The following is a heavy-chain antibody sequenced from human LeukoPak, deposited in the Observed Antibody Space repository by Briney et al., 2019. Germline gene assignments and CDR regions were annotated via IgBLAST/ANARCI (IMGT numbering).Heavy chain of an antibody. CDR2: ISDSGGST. CDR3: AKGKINHDGAFDA. J-gene: IGHJ3*01. CDR1: GFSFSSYA. V-gene: IGHV3-23*01. D-gene: IGHD3-16*01. Sequence: GGPLRLSCAASGFSFSSYAMSWVRQAPGKGLEWVSGISDSGGSTYYADSVKGRFTISRDNSKKQLFLQVDSLRVEDTAVYYCAKGKINHDGAFDAWGQGTRVTVSS.